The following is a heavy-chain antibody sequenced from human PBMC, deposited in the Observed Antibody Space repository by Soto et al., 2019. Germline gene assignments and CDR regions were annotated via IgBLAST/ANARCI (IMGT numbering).Heavy chain of an antibody. CDR3: TKGRPVPAIHSPEFDY. Sequence: QVQLVESGGGVVQPGRSLRLSCVASGFTFSDYGMHWVRQAPGKGLEWVAAISYDGNHKPYADSVKGRFTISGDNSKNTLYVQMNSLRVEDTALYYCTKGRPVPAIHSPEFDYWGEGTLVIVSS. CDR1: GFTFSDYG. V-gene: IGHV3-30*18. J-gene: IGHJ4*02. CDR2: ISYDGNHK. D-gene: IGHD2-2*02.